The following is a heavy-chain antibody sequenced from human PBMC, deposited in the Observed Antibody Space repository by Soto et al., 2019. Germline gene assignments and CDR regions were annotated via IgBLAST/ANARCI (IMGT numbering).Heavy chain of an antibody. Sequence: PGGSLRLSCAASGFTFSSYAMSWVRQAPGKGLEWVSAISGSGGSTYYADSVKGRFTISRDNSKNTLYLQMNSLRAEDTAVYYCAKDSKYDSSGYYYDAFDISGQGTMVTV. CDR1: GFTFSSYA. CDR2: ISGSGGST. J-gene: IGHJ3*02. CDR3: AKDSKYDSSGYYYDAFDI. D-gene: IGHD3-22*01. V-gene: IGHV3-23*01.